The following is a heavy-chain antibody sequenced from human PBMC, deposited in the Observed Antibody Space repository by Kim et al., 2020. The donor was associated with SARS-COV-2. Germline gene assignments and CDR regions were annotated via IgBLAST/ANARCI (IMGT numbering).Heavy chain of an antibody. CDR2: IRSKANNYAT. Sequence: GGSLRLSCAASGFTFSGSTMHWVRQASGKGLEWVGRIRSKANNYATAYAASVKGKFKISRDDSKNTAYLQMNSLKIEDTAVYYCTANYYDSSGLGYWGRGTLVTVSS. CDR3: TANYYDSSGLGY. CDR1: GFTFSGST. J-gene: IGHJ4*02. D-gene: IGHD3-22*01. V-gene: IGHV3-73*01.